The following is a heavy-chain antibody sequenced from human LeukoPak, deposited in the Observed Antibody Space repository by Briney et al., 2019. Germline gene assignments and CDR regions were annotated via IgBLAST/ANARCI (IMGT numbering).Heavy chain of an antibody. CDR1: GDYITTTNYY. Sequence: SETLSLTCNVSGDYITTTNYYWAWIRQPPGKGLEWIASVFYSGTTYYNPSLKSRVIISMDTARKQISLRLSSVTDTDTAIYYCARRSRLYRHETTGYHDSWGQGTLVTVSS. J-gene: IGHJ4*02. V-gene: IGHV4-39*01. D-gene: IGHD3-9*01. CDR2: VFYSGTT. CDR3: ARRSRLYRHETTGYHDS.